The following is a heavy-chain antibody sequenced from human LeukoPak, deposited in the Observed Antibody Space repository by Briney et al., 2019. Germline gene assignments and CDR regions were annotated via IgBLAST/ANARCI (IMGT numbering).Heavy chain of an antibody. V-gene: IGHV4-59*08. CDR3: ARQVYDTSGYYSYYFDY. CDR1: GGSISGYY. J-gene: IGHJ4*02. CDR2: IYYSGST. Sequence: SSETLSLTCTVSGGSISGYYWSWIRQPPGKGLEWIGYIYYSGSTNYNPSLKSRVTISVDTSKNQFSLKLSSVTAADTAVYYCARQVYDTSGYYSYYFDYWGQGTLVTVSS. D-gene: IGHD3-22*01.